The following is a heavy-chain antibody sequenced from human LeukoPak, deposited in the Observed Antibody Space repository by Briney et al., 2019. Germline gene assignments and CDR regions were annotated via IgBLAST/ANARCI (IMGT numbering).Heavy chain of an antibody. Sequence: GASVKVSCKASGYTFTDYHINWVRQAPGQGLAWMGWISTYTGITNYAQELQGRVTMTTDTSATTAYLEVTSLRSDDTAVYYCARDGVGGTHIDHWGQGTLVTVSS. CDR2: ISTYTGIT. CDR1: GYTFTDYH. J-gene: IGHJ4*02. CDR3: ARDGVGGTHIDH. D-gene: IGHD1-26*01. V-gene: IGHV1-18*01.